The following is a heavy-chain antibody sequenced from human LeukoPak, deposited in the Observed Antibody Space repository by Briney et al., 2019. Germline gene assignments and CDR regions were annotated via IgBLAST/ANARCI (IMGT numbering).Heavy chain of an antibody. J-gene: IGHJ4*02. CDR3: ARDIPLPDIVATAYPGYYFDY. CDR1: GYTFTSYY. V-gene: IGHV1-46*01. D-gene: IGHD5-12*01. CDR2: INASGGST. Sequence: GASVKVSCKASGYTFTSYYMHWVRQAPGQGLEGMGIINASGGSTSYAQKFQGRVTMTRDMSTSTVYMELSNLRSEDTAVYYCARDIPLPDIVATAYPGYYFDYWGQGTLVTVSS.